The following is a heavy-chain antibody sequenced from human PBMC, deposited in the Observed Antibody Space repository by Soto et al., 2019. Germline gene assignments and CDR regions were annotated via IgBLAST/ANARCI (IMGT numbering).Heavy chain of an antibody. CDR1: GDAISGNY. CDR3: AREVSFSDYGGSSNSFDP. D-gene: IGHD3-16*01. V-gene: IGHV4-4*07. CDR2: IHVSGAT. Sequence: KPSETLSLTCSVTGDAISGNYWSWIRQPAGKGLEWIGRIHVSGATNFNPSLMGRVSMSVDTSINYFSLKLSSVTAADMAVYYCAREVSFSDYGGSSNSFDPWGRGTLVTVSS. J-gene: IGHJ5*02.